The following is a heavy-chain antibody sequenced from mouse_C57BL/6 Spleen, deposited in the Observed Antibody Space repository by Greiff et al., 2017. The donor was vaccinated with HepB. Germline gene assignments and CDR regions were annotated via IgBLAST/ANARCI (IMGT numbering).Heavy chain of an antibody. CDR3: ARGDYGSSS. CDR1: GYTFTSYW. J-gene: IGHJ3*01. Sequence: QVQLQQPGAELVKPGASVKLSCKASGYTFTSYWMQWVKQRPGQGLEWIGEIDPSDSYTNYNQKFKGKATLTVDTSSSTAYMQLSSLTSGDSAVYYCARGDYGSSSWGQGTLVTVSA. D-gene: IGHD1-1*01. CDR2: IDPSDSYT. V-gene: IGHV1-50*01.